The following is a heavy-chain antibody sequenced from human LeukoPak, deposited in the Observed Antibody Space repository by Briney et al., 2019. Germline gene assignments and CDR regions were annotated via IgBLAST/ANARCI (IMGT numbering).Heavy chain of an antibody. CDR1: GYTFTSSW. Sequence: GESLNISCKGSGYTFTSSWFGWVRQMPGKGLEWMGIIYPGDSDTRYSPSFQGQVTISADKSIRTAYLQRSSLKASDTAILYCARGDGYSRFDDWGQGTLVTVSS. J-gene: IGHJ4*02. CDR3: ARGDGYSRFDD. D-gene: IGHD5-24*01. V-gene: IGHV5-51*01. CDR2: IYPGDSDT.